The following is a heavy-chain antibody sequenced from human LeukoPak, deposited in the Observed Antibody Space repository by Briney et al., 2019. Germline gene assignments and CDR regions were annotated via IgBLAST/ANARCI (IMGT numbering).Heavy chain of an antibody. Sequence: PGGSLRLSCAASGFTFSSYGMHWVRQAPGKGLEWVAVISYDGSNKYYADSVKGRFTISRDNSKNTLYLQMNSLRAEDTAVYYCAKDHNYGSGILVYWGQGTLVTVSS. J-gene: IGHJ4*02. CDR1: GFTFSSYG. D-gene: IGHD3-10*01. CDR3: AKDHNYGSGILVY. CDR2: ISYDGSNK. V-gene: IGHV3-30*18.